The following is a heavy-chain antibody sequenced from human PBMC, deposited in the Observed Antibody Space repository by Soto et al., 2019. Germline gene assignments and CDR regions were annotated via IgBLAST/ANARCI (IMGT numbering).Heavy chain of an antibody. V-gene: IGHV3-48*03. J-gene: IGHJ5*02. CDR3: ARDYSSSWNNWFDP. D-gene: IGHD6-13*01. CDR1: GFTFSSYE. Sequence: VGSLRLSCAASGFTFSSYEMNWVRQAPGKGLEWVSYISSSGSTIYYADSVKGRFTISRDNAKNSLYLQMNSLRAEDTAVYYCARDYSSSWNNWFDPWGQGTLVTVSS. CDR2: ISSSGSTI.